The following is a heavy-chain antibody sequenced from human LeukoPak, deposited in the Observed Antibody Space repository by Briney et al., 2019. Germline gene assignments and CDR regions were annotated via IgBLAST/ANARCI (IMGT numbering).Heavy chain of an antibody. Sequence: PGGSLRLSCAASGFTFSSYSMNWVRRAPGKGLEWVSSISSSSSYIYYADSVKGRFTISRDNAKNSLYLQMNSLRAEDTAVYYCARDRREGDYFDYWGQGTLVTVSS. V-gene: IGHV3-21*01. CDR1: GFTFSSYS. J-gene: IGHJ4*02. CDR2: ISSSSSYI. D-gene: IGHD1-26*01. CDR3: ARDRREGDYFDY.